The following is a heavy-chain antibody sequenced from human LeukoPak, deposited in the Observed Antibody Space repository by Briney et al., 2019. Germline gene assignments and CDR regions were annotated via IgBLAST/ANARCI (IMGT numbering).Heavy chain of an antibody. J-gene: IGHJ6*02. Sequence: GGSLRLSCAASGFTFSSYRMHWVRQTPGEGLVWVSRINRDGSTTNYADSVKGRCTISRDNAKNTLYLQMNSLRAEDAAVYYCARDEGTYGMDVWGQGTTVTVSS. D-gene: IGHD1-1*01. V-gene: IGHV3-74*01. CDR2: INRDGSTT. CDR3: ARDEGTYGMDV. CDR1: GFTFSSYR.